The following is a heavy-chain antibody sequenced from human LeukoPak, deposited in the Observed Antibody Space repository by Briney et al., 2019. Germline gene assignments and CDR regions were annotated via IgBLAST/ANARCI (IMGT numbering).Heavy chain of an antibody. V-gene: IGHV4-59*10. Sequence: SETLSLTCAVYGGSFSDYYWSWIRQPAGKGLEWIGRIYTSGSTNYNPSLKSRVTMSVDTSKNQFSLKLSSVTAADTAVYYCARVNGWGKFDYWGQGTLVTVSS. CDR3: ARVNGWGKFDY. D-gene: IGHD3-16*01. J-gene: IGHJ4*02. CDR2: IYTSGST. CDR1: GGSFSDYY.